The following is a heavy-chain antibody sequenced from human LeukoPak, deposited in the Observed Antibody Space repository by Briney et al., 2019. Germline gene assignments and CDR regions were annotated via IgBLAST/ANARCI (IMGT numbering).Heavy chain of an antibody. J-gene: IGHJ4*02. CDR2: IYPGDSDI. CDR1: GYSFTSYW. D-gene: IGHD3-22*01. Sequence: GESLKISCKGSGYSFTSYWIGWVRQMPGKGLEWMGFIYPGDSDIRYSPSFQGQVSISADKSISTAYLQWSSLKASDTALYYCARIYDSSGYYYGYWGQGTLVTVSS. V-gene: IGHV5-51*01. CDR3: ARIYDSSGYYYGY.